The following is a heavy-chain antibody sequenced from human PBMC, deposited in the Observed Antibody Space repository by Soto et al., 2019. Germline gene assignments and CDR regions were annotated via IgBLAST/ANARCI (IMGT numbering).Heavy chain of an antibody. J-gene: IGHJ4*02. D-gene: IGHD2-2*01. V-gene: IGHV4-59*01. CDR3: ARDCSSTSCYDY. Sequence: PSETLSLTCTVSGGSISSYYWSWIRQPPGKGLEWIGYIYYSGSTNYNPSLKSRVTISVDTSKNQFSLKLSSVTAADTAVYYCARDCSSTSCYDYWGQGTLVTVSS. CDR1: GGSISSYY. CDR2: IYYSGST.